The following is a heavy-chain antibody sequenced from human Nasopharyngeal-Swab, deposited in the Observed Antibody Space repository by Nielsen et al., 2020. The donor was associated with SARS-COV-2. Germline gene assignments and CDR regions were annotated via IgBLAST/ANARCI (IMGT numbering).Heavy chain of an antibody. V-gene: IGHV3-30-3*01. J-gene: IGHJ6*03. CDR2: ISYDGSNK. Sequence: GGSLRLSCAASGFTFSSYAMHWVRQAPGKGLEWVAVISYDGSNKYYADSVKGRFTISRDNSKKTLYLQMNSLRAEDTAVYYCARDKGGHYYYYVDVWGKGTTVTVSS. D-gene: IGHD2-15*01. CDR1: GFTFSSYA. CDR3: ARDKGGHYYYYVDV.